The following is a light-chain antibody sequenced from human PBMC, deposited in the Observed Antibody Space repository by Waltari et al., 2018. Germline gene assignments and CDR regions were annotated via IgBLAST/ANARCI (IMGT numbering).Light chain of an antibody. CDR3: QQSYSTPV. CDR1: QSIISF. Sequence: DIQMTQSPSSLSASVGDRVTITCRASQSIISFLNWYQQRPGKATKLLIYAASSLQSEFPSRFSGSGSVTDFTLTFTSLQPEDFATYYCQQSYSTPVFGAGTKVEIK. V-gene: IGKV1-39*01. J-gene: IGKJ4*01. CDR2: AAS.